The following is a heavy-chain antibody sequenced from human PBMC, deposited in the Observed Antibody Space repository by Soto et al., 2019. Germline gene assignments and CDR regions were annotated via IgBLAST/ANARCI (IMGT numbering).Heavy chain of an antibody. CDR1: GGTFSSYA. V-gene: IGHV1-69*13. D-gene: IGHD2-21*02. J-gene: IGHJ5*02. CDR2: IIPIFGTA. Sequence: GASVKVSCKASGGTFSSYAISWVRQAPGQGLEWMGGIIPIFGTANYAQKFQGRVTITADESTSTAYMELSSLRSEDTAVYYCARRPIAYCGGDCYPSRFDPWGQGTLVTVSS. CDR3: ARRPIAYCGGDCYPSRFDP.